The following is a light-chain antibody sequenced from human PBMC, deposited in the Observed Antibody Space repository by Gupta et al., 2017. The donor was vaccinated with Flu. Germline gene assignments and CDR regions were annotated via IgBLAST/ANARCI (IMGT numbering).Light chain of an antibody. CDR3: QQHNNCPYT. CDR2: GAS. V-gene: IGKV3-15*01. CDR1: QSVSSN. J-gene: IGKJ2*01. Sequence: EVVMTQSPATLSVSPVERATLSCRASQSVSSNLAWYQQTPGQAPRLLIYGASTRATGFPARFSGSGSGKEFTLTISSLQSEDFAVYYCQQHNNCPYTFGQGTRLEIK.